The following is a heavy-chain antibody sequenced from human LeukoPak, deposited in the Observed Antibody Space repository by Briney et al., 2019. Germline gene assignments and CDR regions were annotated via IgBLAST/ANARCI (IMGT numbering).Heavy chain of an antibody. CDR1: GGSISSSSYY. CDR3: ARGYSSSWYFNWFDP. Sequence: SETLSLTCIVSGGSISSSSYYWGWIRQPPGKGLEWIGSIYHGGSTFYNPSLKSRVTISVDTSKNQFSLKLSSVTAADTAVYYCARGYSSSWYFNWFDPWGQGTLVTVSS. J-gene: IGHJ5*02. V-gene: IGHV4-39*07. CDR2: IYHGGST. D-gene: IGHD6-13*01.